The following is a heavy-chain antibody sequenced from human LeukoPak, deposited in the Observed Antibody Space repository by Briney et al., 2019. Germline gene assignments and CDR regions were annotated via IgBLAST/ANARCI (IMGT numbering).Heavy chain of an antibody. CDR1: GGSISSYY. D-gene: IGHD3-22*01. CDR3: ARVYRTQGYFDP. J-gene: IGHJ5*02. V-gene: IGHV4-4*07. CDR2: IYTSGTI. Sequence: SETLSLTCTVSGGSISSYYWSWIRQPAGTALEWIGRIYTSGTITYNPSLKSRVTMSVDTSKNQFSLKLSSVTAADTAVYYCARVYRTQGYFDPWGQGTLVTVSS.